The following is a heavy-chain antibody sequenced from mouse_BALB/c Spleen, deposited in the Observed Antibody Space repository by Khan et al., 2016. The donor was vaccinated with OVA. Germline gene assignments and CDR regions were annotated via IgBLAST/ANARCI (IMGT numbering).Heavy chain of an antibody. V-gene: IGHV2-6-1*01. J-gene: IGHJ4*01. D-gene: IGHD2-10*01. Sequence: QVQLQQSGPGLVAPSQSLSITCTISGFSLTNYGVHWVRQPPGKGLEWLVVIWSDGSTTYNSDLKSRLSISKDNSKSQVFLKMNSLQTDDTAMYYWARQPYYHYYIMDYWGQGTSVTVSS. CDR2: IWSDGST. CDR1: GFSLTNYG. CDR3: ARQPYYHYYIMDY.